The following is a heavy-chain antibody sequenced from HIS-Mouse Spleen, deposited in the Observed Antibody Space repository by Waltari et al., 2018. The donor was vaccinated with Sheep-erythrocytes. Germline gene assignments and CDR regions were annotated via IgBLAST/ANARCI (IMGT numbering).Heavy chain of an antibody. D-gene: IGHD3-3*01. CDR2: IYYSGLT. J-gene: IGHJ4*02. Sequence: QLQLQESGPGLVKPSETLSLTCTVSGGSISSSSYYWGWIRQPPGKGLEGIGSIYYSGLTYYNPSLKSRVTISVDTSKNQFSLKLSPVTAADTAVYYCARDEGTYYDFWSGYPPSYYFDYWGQGTLVTVSS. V-gene: IGHV4-39*07. CDR1: GGSISSSSYY. CDR3: ARDEGTYYDFWSGYPPSYYFDY.